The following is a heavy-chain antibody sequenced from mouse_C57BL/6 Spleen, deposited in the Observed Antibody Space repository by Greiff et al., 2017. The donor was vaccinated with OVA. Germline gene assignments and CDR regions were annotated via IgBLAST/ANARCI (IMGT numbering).Heavy chain of an antibody. CDR3: TSNYGAY. Sequence: DVQLQESGTVLARPGASVKMSCKTSGYTFTSYWMHWVKQRPGQGLEWIGAIYPGNSDTSYNQKFKGKAKLTAVTSASTAYMELSSLTNEDSAVYYCTSNYGAYWGQGTLVTVSA. V-gene: IGHV1-5*01. CDR2: IYPGNSDT. J-gene: IGHJ3*01. CDR1: GYTFTSYW. D-gene: IGHD1-1*01.